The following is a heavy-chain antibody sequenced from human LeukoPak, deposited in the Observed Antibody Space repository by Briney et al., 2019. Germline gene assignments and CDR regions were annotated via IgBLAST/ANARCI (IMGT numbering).Heavy chain of an antibody. D-gene: IGHD3-22*01. CDR2: IIPILGIA. V-gene: IGHV1-69*04. CDR1: GGTFSSYA. J-gene: IGHJ3*02. Sequence: SVKVSCKASGGTFSSYAISWVRQAPGQGLEWMGRIIPILGIANYAQKLQGRVTMTTDTSTSTAYMELRSLRSDDTAVYYCARVGAYYYDSSGYYYVGAFDIWGQGTMVTVSS. CDR3: ARVGAYYYDSSGYYYVGAFDI.